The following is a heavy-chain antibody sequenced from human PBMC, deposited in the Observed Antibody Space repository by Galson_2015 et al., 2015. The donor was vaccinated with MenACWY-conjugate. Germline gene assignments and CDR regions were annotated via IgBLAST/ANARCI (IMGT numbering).Heavy chain of an antibody. Sequence: QSGAEVKKPGESLRISCKGSGYSFDTYWIGWVRQMPGKGLEWMGIIYPADSDTTYSPSFQGHVTISADKSISTAYLQWSSLKASDTAMYYCARREYDSRAYVKYFDYWGQGTLVTVSS. J-gene: IGHJ4*02. V-gene: IGHV5-51*01. CDR2: IYPADSDT. D-gene: IGHD3-22*01. CDR1: GYSFDTYW. CDR3: ARREYDSRAYVKYFDY.